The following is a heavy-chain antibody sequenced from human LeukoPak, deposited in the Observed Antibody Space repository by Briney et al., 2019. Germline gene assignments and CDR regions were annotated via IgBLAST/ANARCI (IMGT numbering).Heavy chain of an antibody. Sequence: SETLSLTCAVYGGSFSDYYWSWIRQPPGKGLEWIGEINHSGGTNYNPSLKSRVTISVDTSKNQFSLKLSSVTAADTAVYYCARGRGIAVAGRNFDYWGQGTLVTVSS. CDR1: GGSFSDYY. J-gene: IGHJ4*02. CDR2: INHSGGT. V-gene: IGHV4-34*01. CDR3: ARGRGIAVAGRNFDY. D-gene: IGHD6-19*01.